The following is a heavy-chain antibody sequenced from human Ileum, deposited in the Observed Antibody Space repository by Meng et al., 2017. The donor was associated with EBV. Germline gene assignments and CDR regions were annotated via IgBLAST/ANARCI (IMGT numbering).Heavy chain of an antibody. CDR2: INHSGDS. J-gene: IGHJ4*02. D-gene: IGHD6-19*01. V-gene: IGHV4-4*03. CDR1: GTSISSISW. Sequence: HQVSGPALMNPPRTLPLTLAVSGTSISSISWLNCVRQHPGKDLGEIGDINHSGDSNYNPSLKSRVTISLDNSNNQFSLTLSSLTAADTAVYYCARGPIPVPGRNFDYWGQGTLVTVSS. CDR3: ARGPIPVPGRNFDY.